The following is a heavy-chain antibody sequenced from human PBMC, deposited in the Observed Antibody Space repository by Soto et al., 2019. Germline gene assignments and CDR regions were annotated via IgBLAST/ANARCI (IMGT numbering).Heavy chain of an antibody. Sequence: GGSLRLSCAASGFTFSSYAMSWVRQAPGKGLEWVSAISGSGGSTYYADSVKGRFTISRDNSKNTLYLQMNSLRAEDTAVYYCAKCGPTNIVVVPAADYWGQGTLVTVSS. V-gene: IGHV3-23*01. D-gene: IGHD2-2*01. CDR1: GFTFSSYA. CDR2: ISGSGGST. CDR3: AKCGPTNIVVVPAADY. J-gene: IGHJ4*02.